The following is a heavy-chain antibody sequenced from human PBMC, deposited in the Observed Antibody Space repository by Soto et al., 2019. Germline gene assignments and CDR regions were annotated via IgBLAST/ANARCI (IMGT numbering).Heavy chain of an antibody. CDR1: GFSLSTSGVG. V-gene: IGHV2-5*02. J-gene: IGHJ4*02. D-gene: IGHD1-20*01. CDR2: IYWDDDK. CDR3: AHPVYNWGSGYFDY. Sequence: QITLKESGPTLVKPTQTLTMTCTFSGFSLSTSGVGVAWIRQPPGKALEWLALIYWDDDKRYSPSLKSRLTQTKDTSNHQVVLTISNMDPVDTATYSCAHPVYNWGSGYFDYWGQGTLVTVSS.